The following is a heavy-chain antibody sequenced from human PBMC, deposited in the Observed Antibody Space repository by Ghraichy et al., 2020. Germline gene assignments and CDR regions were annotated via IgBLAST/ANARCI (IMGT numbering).Heavy chain of an antibody. J-gene: IGHJ4*02. D-gene: IGHD1-26*01. CDR3: ARHAPGGGSYTSIDY. CDR1: GGSISSYY. Sequence: SETLSLTCTVSGGSISSYYWSWIRQPPGKGLEWIGYIYYSGSTNYNPSLKSRVTISVDTSKNQFSLKLSSVTAADTAVYYCARHAPGGGSYTSIDYWGQGTLVTVSS. CDR2: IYYSGST. V-gene: IGHV4-59*08.